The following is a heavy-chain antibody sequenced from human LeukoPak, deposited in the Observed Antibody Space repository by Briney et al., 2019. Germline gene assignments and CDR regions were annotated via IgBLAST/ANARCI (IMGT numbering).Heavy chain of an antibody. CDR2: IFSSGST. CDR3: ARQVRARATVDY. V-gene: IGHV4-39*01. CDR1: GASISSSSYY. J-gene: IGHJ4*02. Sequence: SETLSLTCSVSGASISSSSYYWGWVRQPPGKGLEWIGSIFSSGSTYHNPSLKSRVTISVDTSKNQFSLKVSSVTAADTAVYYCARQVRARATVDYWGQGTLVTVSS. D-gene: IGHD6-6*01.